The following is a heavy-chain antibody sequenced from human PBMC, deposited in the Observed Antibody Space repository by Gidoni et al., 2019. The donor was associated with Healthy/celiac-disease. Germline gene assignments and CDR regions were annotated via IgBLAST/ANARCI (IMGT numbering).Heavy chain of an antibody. V-gene: IGHV3-30*18. D-gene: IGHD3-3*01. J-gene: IGHJ5*02. Sequence: QVQLVESGGGVVQPGRSLRLSCSASGFTFSSSGMPWVRPAPGKGLGLVAVISYDGSNKYYADSVKGRFTISRDNSKNTLYLQMNSLRAEDTAVYYCAKAGTGYYDFWSGYWAERNEWWWFDPWGQGTLVTVSS. CDR1: GFTFSSSG. CDR3: AKAGTGYYDFWSGYWAERNEWWWFDP. CDR2: ISYDGSNK.